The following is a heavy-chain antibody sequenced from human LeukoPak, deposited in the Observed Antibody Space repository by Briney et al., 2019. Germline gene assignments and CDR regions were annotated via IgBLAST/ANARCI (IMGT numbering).Heavy chain of an antibody. Sequence: GGSLRLSCAASGFTFSSYAMHWVRQAPGKGLEWVAVISYDGSNKYYADSVKGRFTISRDNSKNTLYLQMNSLRAEDTAVYYCARVLYNWNDGPGMDCYYYGMDVWGKGTTVTV. V-gene: IGHV3-30*04. D-gene: IGHD1-20*01. J-gene: IGHJ6*04. CDR1: GFTFSSYA. CDR3: ARVLYNWNDGPGMDCYYYGMDV. CDR2: ISYDGSNK.